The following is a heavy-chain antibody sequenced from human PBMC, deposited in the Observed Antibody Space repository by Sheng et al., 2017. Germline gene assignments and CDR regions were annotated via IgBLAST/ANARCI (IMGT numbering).Heavy chain of an antibody. CDR3: ARNTWFGEFDFDY. Sequence: QVQLQESGPGLVKPSETLSLTCAVSGYSISSGYYWGWIRQPPGKGLEWIGSIYHSGSTYYNPSLKSRVTISVDTSKNQFSLKLSSVTAADTAVYYCARNTWFGEFDFDYVGPGNPGHRLL. J-gene: IGHJ4*02. CDR2: IYHSGST. D-gene: IGHD3-10*01. CDR1: GYSISSGYY. V-gene: IGHV4-38-2*01.